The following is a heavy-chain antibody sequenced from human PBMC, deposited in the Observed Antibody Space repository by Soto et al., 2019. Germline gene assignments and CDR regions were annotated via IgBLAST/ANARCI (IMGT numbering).Heavy chain of an antibody. CDR1: GGTFSSYA. V-gene: IGHV1-69*13. Sequence: RASVKVSCKASGGTFSSYAISWVRQAPGQGLEWMRGIIPIFGTANYAQKFQGRVTITADESTSTAYMELSSLRSEDTAVYYCARARYYYDSSGYLPDYWGQGTLVTVSS. D-gene: IGHD3-22*01. CDR2: IIPIFGTA. J-gene: IGHJ4*02. CDR3: ARARYYYDSSGYLPDY.